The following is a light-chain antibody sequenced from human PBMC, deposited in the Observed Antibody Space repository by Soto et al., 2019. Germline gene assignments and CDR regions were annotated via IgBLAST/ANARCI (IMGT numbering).Light chain of an antibody. CDR1: SSDVGSYDL. CDR2: EGS. J-gene: IGLJ3*02. V-gene: IGLV2-23*01. Sequence: HSALTQPASVSGSPGQSITISCTGTSSDVGSYDLVSWYQQHPGKAPKLMIYEGSNRPSGVSNRFSGSKSGNTASLTVSGLQAEDEADYYCCSYAGSSTWVFGGGTKLTVL. CDR3: CSYAGSSTWV.